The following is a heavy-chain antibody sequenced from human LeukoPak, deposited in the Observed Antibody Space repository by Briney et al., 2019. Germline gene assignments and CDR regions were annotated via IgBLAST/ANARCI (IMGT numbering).Heavy chain of an antibody. CDR2: INWNGGST. J-gene: IGHJ4*02. Sequence: GGSLRLSCAASGFTFDDYGMSWVRQAPGKGLGWVSGINWNGGSTGYADSVKGRFTISRGNAKNSLYLQMNSLRAEDTALYYCASGGIYYGAAFDFWGQGTLVTVSS. D-gene: IGHD1-26*01. V-gene: IGHV3-20*04. CDR3: ASGGIYYGAAFDF. CDR1: GFTFDDYG.